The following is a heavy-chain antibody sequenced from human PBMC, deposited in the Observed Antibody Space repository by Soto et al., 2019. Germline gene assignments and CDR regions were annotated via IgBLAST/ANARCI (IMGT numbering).Heavy chain of an antibody. Sequence: QVQLQESGPGLVKPSETLSLTCTVSGGSISSYYWSWIRQPPGKGLEWIGYIYYSGSTNYNPSLKSRVTISVDTSKNQFSLKLSSVTAADTAVYYCARDFAAAGTGTLNDAFDIWGQGTMVTVSS. J-gene: IGHJ3*02. CDR3: ARDFAAAGTGTLNDAFDI. D-gene: IGHD6-13*01. V-gene: IGHV4-59*01. CDR2: IYYSGST. CDR1: GGSISSYY.